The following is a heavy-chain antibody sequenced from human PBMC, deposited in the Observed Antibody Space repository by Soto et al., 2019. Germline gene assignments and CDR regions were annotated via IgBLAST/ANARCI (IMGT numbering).Heavy chain of an antibody. J-gene: IGHJ6*02. V-gene: IGHV3-30*18. CDR3: AKEKVVAATRTDYYYGMDV. CDR2: ISYDGSNK. CDR1: GFTFSSYG. Sequence: AGGSLRLSCAASGFTFSSYGMHWVRQAPGKGLEWVAVISYDGSNKYYADSVKGRFTISRDNSKNTLYLQMNSLRAEDTAVYYCAKEKVVAATRTDYYYGMDVWGQGTTVTVSS. D-gene: IGHD2-15*01.